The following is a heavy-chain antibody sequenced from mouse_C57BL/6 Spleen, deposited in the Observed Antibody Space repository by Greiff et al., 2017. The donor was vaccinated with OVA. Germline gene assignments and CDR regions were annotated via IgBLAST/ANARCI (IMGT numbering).Heavy chain of an antibody. V-gene: IGHV5-6*01. D-gene: IGHD2-12*01. CDR1: GFTFSSYG. CDR2: ISSGGSYT. J-gene: IGHJ3*01. CDR3: ARASYADGPFAY. Sequence: EVQRVESGGDLVKPGGSLKLSCAASGFTFSSYGMSWVRQTPDKRLEWVATISSGGSYTYYPDSVKGRFTISRDNAKNTLYLQISSLKSEDTAMYYCARASYADGPFAYWGQGTLVTVSA.